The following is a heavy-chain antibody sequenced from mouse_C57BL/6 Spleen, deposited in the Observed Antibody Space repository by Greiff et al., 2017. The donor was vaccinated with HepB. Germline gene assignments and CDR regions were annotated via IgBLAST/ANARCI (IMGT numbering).Heavy chain of an antibody. CDR2: IRLKSDNYET. V-gene: IGHV6-3*01. D-gene: IGHD2-1*01. CDR1: GFTFSNYW. CDR3: TGGYGNYFDY. Sequence: EVQLQESGGGLVQPGGSMKLSCVASGFTFSNYWMNWVRQSPEKGLEWVAQIRLKSDNYETHYAESVKGRFTISRDDSKSSVYLQMNNLRAEDTGIYYCTGGYGNYFDYWGQGTTLTVSS. J-gene: IGHJ2*01.